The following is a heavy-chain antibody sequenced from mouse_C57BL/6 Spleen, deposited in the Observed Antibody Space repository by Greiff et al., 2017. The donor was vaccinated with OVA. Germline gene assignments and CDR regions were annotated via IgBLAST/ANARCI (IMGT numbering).Heavy chain of an antibody. J-gene: IGHJ4*01. CDR2: INPNNGGT. V-gene: IGHV1-22*01. Sequence: EVKLQESGPELVKPGASVKMSCKASGYTFTDYNMHWVKQSHGKSLEWIGYINPNNGGTSYNQKFKGKAKLTVNKSSSTAYMELRSLTSEDSADYYCARHGYYNAMDYWGQGTSVTVSS. D-gene: IGHD2-2*01. CDR1: GYTFTDYN. CDR3: ARHGYYNAMDY.